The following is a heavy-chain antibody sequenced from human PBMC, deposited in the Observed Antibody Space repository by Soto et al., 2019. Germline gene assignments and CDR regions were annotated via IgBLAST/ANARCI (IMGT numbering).Heavy chain of an antibody. V-gene: IGHV4-59*01. CDR2: IYYSGST. CDR3: ARAGCSSTSCWSVFDP. J-gene: IGHJ5*02. D-gene: IGHD2-2*01. CDR1: GGSISSYY. Sequence: SETLSLTCTVSGGSISSYYWSWIRQAPGKGQEWIGYIYYSGSTNYNPSLKSRVTISVDTSKNQFSLKLSSVTAADTAVYYCARAGCSSTSCWSVFDPWGQGTLVTVSS.